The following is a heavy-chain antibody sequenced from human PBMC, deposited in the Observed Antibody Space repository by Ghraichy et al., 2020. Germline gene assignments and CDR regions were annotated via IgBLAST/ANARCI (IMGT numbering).Heavy chain of an antibody. J-gene: IGHJ5*02. Sequence: SQTLSLTCAVSGYSISSGYYWGWIRQPPGKGLEWIGSIYHSGSTYYNPSLKSRVTISVDTSKNQFSLKLSSVTAADTAVYYCIRIAAAEGPRTNWFDPWGQGTLVTVSS. CDR3: IRIAAAEGPRTNWFDP. V-gene: IGHV4-38-2*01. CDR2: IYHSGST. CDR1: GYSISSGYY. D-gene: IGHD6-13*01.